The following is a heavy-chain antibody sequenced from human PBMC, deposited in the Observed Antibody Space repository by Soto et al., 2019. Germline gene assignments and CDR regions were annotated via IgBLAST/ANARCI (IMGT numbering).Heavy chain of an antibody. V-gene: IGHV4-30-4*01. Sequence: KASETLSLTCTVSGGSISSGDYYWSWIRQPPGKGLEWIGYIYYSGSTYYNPSLKSRVTISVDTSKNQFSLKLSSVTAADTAVYYCARMITGTTALPDYWGQGTLVTVSS. CDR3: ARMITGTTALPDY. D-gene: IGHD1-7*01. CDR1: GGSISSGDYY. J-gene: IGHJ4*02. CDR2: IYYSGST.